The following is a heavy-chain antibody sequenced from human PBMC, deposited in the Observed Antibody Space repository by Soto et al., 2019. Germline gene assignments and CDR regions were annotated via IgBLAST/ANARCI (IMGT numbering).Heavy chain of an antibody. D-gene: IGHD3-22*01. CDR1: GGTFSSYA. CDR3: ARDERPYYYDSSGYYPSMYYFDY. V-gene: IGHV1-69*13. Sequence: GASVKVSCKASGGTFSSYAISWVRQAPGQGLEWMGGIIPIFGTANYAQKFQGRVTITADESTSTAYMERSSLRSEDTAVYYCARDERPYYYDSSGYYPSMYYFDYWGQGTLVTVSS. CDR2: IIPIFGTA. J-gene: IGHJ4*02.